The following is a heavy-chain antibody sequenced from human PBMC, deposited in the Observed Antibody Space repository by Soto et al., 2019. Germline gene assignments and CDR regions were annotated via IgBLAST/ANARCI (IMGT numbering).Heavy chain of an antibody. J-gene: IGHJ5*02. CDR3: ARTPLCFGEISFDL. D-gene: IGHD3-10*01. V-gene: IGHV1-2*02. CDR1: GYTFIAYN. Sequence: QVQLVQSGAEVKKPGASVKVSCKASGYTFIAYNVHWVRQAPGQGLEWMGWINPETGDKNYAEKFQGRVTMTSDTSISTAYLDLSRLTSDDTAVVYCARTPLCFGEISFDLWGQGTLVTVSS. CDR2: INPETGDK.